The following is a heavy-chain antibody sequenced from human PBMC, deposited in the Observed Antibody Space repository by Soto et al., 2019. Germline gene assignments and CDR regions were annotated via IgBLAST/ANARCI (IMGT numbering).Heavy chain of an antibody. CDR3: ARHRWTSGYYLVFDS. J-gene: IGHJ4*02. CDR2: IYYSGTT. D-gene: IGHD3-3*01. CDR1: NGSIGTIY. V-gene: IGHV4-59*08. Sequence: SVTLSLTCTVANGSIGTIYWSCLRQPPGKPLEWIGHIYYSGTTNYNPSLKSRVTLSVDMSKSQFSLKLTSATAADTAVYYCARHRWTSGYYLVFDSWGQGTLVTVS.